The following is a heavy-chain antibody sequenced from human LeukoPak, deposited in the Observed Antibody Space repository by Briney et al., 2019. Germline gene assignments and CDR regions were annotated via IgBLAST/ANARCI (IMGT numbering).Heavy chain of an antibody. CDR2: VSYDGSK. CDR1: GFTFSSYG. Sequence: PGGSLRLSRAASGFTFSSYGMHWVRQAPGKGLEWVAVVSYDGSKYYADSVKGRFTISRDNSKNTLYLQMDSLRAEDTAVYYCARVPGSGSYYDYWGQGTLVTVSS. J-gene: IGHJ4*02. CDR3: ARVPGSGSYYDY. D-gene: IGHD3-10*01. V-gene: IGHV3-30*03.